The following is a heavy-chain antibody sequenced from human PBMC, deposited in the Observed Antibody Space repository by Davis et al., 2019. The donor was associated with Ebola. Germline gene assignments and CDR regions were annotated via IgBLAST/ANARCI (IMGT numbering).Heavy chain of an antibody. V-gene: IGHV6-1*01. D-gene: IGHD5-18*01. CDR2: TYYSSKWYN. Sequence: HSQTLSLTCAISGDSVSGNNGAWNWIRQSPSRGLEWLGRTYYSSKWYNDYAVSLKSRITINPDTSKNQFSLQLNSVTPEDTALYYCARGWLRAGMDVWGEGTTVTVSS. J-gene: IGHJ6*04. CDR3: ARGWLRAGMDV. CDR1: GDSVSGNNGA.